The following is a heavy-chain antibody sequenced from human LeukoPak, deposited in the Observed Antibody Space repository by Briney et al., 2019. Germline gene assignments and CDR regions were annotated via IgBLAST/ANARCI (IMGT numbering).Heavy chain of an antibody. CDR3: ARHVHCSGGSGSRFGMDG. V-gene: IGHV4-59*08. J-gene: IGHJ6*04. Sequence: AETLTLTCTVSVGSISTFHSSWIRQPPGRALEGIGFNHNNGSTNYNPSLNRRVTISVDTSKNQFFLKLSSVTAADPAVYYCARHVHCSGGSGSRFGMDGWGEGNTVTVSS. D-gene: IGHD2-15*01. CDR2: NHNNGST. CDR1: VGSISTFH.